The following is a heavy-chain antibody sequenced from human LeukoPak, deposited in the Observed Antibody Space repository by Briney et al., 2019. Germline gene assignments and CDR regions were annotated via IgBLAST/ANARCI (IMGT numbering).Heavy chain of an antibody. D-gene: IGHD3-3*01. J-gene: IGHJ6*02. CDR1: GYSITRYD. Sequence: ASVKVSCKASGYSITRYDIYWVRQAIGQGPEWMGWVNPNSGHSGSAQRFQGRVTMSWETSLSTAYMELSSLRSEDTAVYYCARGNDFRRGATDVWGQGTTVIVSS. CDR2: VNPNSGHS. V-gene: IGHV1-8*01. CDR3: ARGNDFRRGATDV.